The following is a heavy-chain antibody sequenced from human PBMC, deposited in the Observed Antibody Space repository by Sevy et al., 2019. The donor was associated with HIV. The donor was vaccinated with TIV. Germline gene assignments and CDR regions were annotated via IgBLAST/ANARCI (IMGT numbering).Heavy chain of an antibody. Sequence: GGSLRLSCEASGFAFRTYAFHWVRQALGRGLEWVGLISSNGDNAFYANSVRGRFTISRDNSMNTLYLELNNLTPDDTAVYYCARGPEWELTSFLSHWGQGTLVTVSS. J-gene: IGHJ4*02. D-gene: IGHD3-9*01. CDR1: GFAFRTYA. CDR3: ARGPEWELTSFLSH. V-gene: IGHV3-30-3*01. CDR2: ISSNGDNA.